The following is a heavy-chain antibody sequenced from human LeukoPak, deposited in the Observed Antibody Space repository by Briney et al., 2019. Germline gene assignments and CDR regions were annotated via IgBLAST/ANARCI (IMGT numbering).Heavy chain of an antibody. J-gene: IGHJ4*02. V-gene: IGHV3-21*01. CDR2: ISSSSSYI. Sequence: GGSLRLSCAASGFTFSSYSMNWVRQAPGKGLEWVSFISSSSSYIYYADSEKGRFTISRDNARNSLYLQMNSLRAEDTAVYYCARGEWSTSPFDYWGQGTLVTVSS. D-gene: IGHD1-26*01. CDR1: GFTFSSYS. CDR3: ARGEWSTSPFDY.